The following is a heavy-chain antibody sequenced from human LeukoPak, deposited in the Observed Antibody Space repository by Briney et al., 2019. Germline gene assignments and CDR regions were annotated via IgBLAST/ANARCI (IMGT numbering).Heavy chain of an antibody. J-gene: IGHJ5*02. CDR1: GYTFTSYA. V-gene: IGHV1-69*13. D-gene: IGHD5-18*01. CDR3: ARGGDGRGYSYGYHWFDP. Sequence: SVKVSCKAFGYTFTSYAISWVRQAPGQGLEWMGGIIPIFGTANYAQKFQGRVTITADESTSTAYMELSSLRSEDTAVYYCARGGDGRGYSYGYHWFDPWGQGTLVTVSS. CDR2: IIPIFGTA.